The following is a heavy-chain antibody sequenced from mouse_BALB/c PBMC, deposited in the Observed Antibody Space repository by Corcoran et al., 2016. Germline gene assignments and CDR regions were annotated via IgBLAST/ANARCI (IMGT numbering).Heavy chain of an antibody. Sequence: QIQLQQPGPELVKPRASVKISCKASGYTFTAFYINWVKQKPGQGLEWIGWIYPGSGNTKYNEKFKGKATLTVDTSSSTAYMQLSSLTSEDTAVYFCARGYGNYVFAYWGQGTLVTVSA. CDR3: ARGYGNYVFAY. D-gene: IGHD2-10*02. CDR1: GYTFTAFY. J-gene: IGHJ3*01. CDR2: IYPGSGNT. V-gene: IGHV1-84*02.